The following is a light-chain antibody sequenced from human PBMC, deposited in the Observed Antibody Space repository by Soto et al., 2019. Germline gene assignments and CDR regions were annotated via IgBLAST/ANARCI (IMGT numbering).Light chain of an antibody. CDR1: SSNIGGYNV. Sequence: QSVLTQPASVSGSPGQSITISCSGTSSNIGGYNVVSWYQHHPGKAPKVIIYDAIKRPSGVSNRFSGSISGTTASLTISGLQADDEADYYCCSYVGATTYVFGSGTKLTVL. V-gene: IGLV2-23*01. CDR2: DAI. CDR3: CSYVGATTYV. J-gene: IGLJ1*01.